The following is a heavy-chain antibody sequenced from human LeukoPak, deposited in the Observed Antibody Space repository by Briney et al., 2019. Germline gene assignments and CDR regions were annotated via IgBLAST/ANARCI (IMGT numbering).Heavy chain of an antibody. CDR3: ARGASMVRGVIGGGNNRFDP. V-gene: IGHV4-34*01. CDR2: INHSGST. CDR1: GGSFSGYY. J-gene: IGHJ5*02. Sequence: PSETLSLTCAVYGGSFSGYYWSWLRQPPGKGLEWIGEINHSGSTNYNPSLKSRVTISVDTSKNQFSLKVNSVTAADTAVYYCARGASMVRGVIGGGNNRFDPWGQGTLVTVSS. D-gene: IGHD3-10*01.